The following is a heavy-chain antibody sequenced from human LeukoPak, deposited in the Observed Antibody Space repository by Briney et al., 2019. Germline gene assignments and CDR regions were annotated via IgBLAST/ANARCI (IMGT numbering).Heavy chain of an antibody. CDR2: INHSGST. D-gene: IGHD5-12*01. CDR1: GGSFSGYY. Sequence: SETLSLTCAVYGGSFSGYYWSWIRQPPGKGLEWIGEINHSGSTNYDPSLKSRVTISVDTSKNQFSLKLSSVTAADTAVYYCAEGRPNVDIVATSGGGYWGQGTLVTVSS. V-gene: IGHV4-34*01. J-gene: IGHJ4*02. CDR3: AEGRPNVDIVATSGGGY.